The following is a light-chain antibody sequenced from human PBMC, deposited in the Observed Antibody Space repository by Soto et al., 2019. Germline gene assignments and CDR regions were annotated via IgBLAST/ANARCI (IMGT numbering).Light chain of an antibody. CDR3: QQYNTYSRT. CDR1: QSISNR. J-gene: IGKJ1*01. Sequence: DIQMTQSPSTQSASVGDRVTITCRASQSISNRLAWYQQKPGKAPKLLIYKASSLESGVPSRFSGSGSGAEFTLTISSLQPDDFATYYCQQYNTYSRTFGQGTKV. CDR2: KAS. V-gene: IGKV1-5*03.